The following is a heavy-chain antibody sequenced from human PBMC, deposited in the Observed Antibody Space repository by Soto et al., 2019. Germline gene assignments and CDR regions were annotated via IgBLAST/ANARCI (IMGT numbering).Heavy chain of an antibody. J-gene: IGHJ4*02. D-gene: IGHD6-13*01. V-gene: IGHV3-23*01. CDR3: AKDWYEDY. CDR1: GFTFTTYA. Sequence: EVQLLESGGGLVQPGGSLRLSCAASGFTFTTYAMTWVRQAPGKGLEWVSAINSAGTTYYADSAKGRFTIPRDNAKNTLELQMNGLRAEDTGVYYCAKDWYEDYWGQGTLVTVSS. CDR2: INSAGTT.